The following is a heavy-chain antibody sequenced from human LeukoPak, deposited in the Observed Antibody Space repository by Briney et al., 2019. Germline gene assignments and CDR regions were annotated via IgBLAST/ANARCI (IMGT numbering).Heavy chain of an antibody. CDR1: GASINRSSCS. Sequence: KTSETLSLTCTVSGASINRSSCSWAWIRQPPGKGLEWIGSMSHSESPYYNPSLRSRVTISVDTSKNQLSLRLTSVTAADRAVYYCARQPPYSSTFDIWGQGTMVTVSS. CDR2: MSHSESP. CDR3: ARQPPYSSTFDI. V-gene: IGHV4-39*01. D-gene: IGHD2-21*01. J-gene: IGHJ3*02.